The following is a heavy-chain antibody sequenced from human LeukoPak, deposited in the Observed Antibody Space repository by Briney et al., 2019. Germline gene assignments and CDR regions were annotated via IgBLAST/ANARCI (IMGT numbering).Heavy chain of an antibody. CDR1: GFTFDDYA. D-gene: IGHD7-27*01. CDR2: ISWNSGSI. Sequence: GGSLRLSCAASGFTFDDYAMHWVRQAPGKGLEWVSGISWNSGSIGYADSVKGRFTISRDNAKNSLYLQMNSLRAEDTALYYCAKDLGLYWYFDLWGRGTLVTVSS. CDR3: AKDLGLYWYFDL. V-gene: IGHV3-9*01. J-gene: IGHJ2*01.